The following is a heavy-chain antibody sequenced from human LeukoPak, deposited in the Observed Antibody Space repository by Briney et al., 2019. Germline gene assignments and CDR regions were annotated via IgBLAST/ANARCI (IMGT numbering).Heavy chain of an antibody. V-gene: IGHV1-2*02. CDR1: GYTFTGYY. CDR3: ARDEAYDSSGYLFQH. Sequence: ASVKVSCKASGYTFTGYYMHWVRQAPGQGLEWMGWINPNSGGTNYAQKFQGRVTMTRDTSISTAYMELSRLRSDDTAVYYCARDEAYDSSGYLFQHWGQGTLVTVSS. CDR2: INPNSGGT. D-gene: IGHD3-22*01. J-gene: IGHJ1*01.